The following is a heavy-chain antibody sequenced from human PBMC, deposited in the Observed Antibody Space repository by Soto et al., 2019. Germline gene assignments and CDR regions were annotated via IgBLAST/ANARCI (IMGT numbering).Heavy chain of an antibody. Sequence: GGSLRLSCESSGFTLSDHDIDWVRQARGKGLEWVGRSRDKPQGYSTAYAASVKGRFTTSRDESKNSAYLQMNSLKTEDTAVYYCVRATYFSDSSGYTRCLDYWGQGTLVTVSS. CDR3: VRATYFSDSSGYTRCLDY. D-gene: IGHD3-22*01. J-gene: IGHJ4*02. V-gene: IGHV3-72*01. CDR1: GFTLSDHD. CDR2: SRDKPQGYST.